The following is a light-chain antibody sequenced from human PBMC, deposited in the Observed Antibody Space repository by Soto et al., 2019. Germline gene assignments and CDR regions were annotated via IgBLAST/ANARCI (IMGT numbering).Light chain of an antibody. V-gene: IGKV1-5*01. Sequence: DIQMTQSPSTLSASVGDRVTITCRASQSISSWLAWYQQKPGKAPKLLIYDASSLESGVPSRFSGSGSGTECTLTISSLQPDDVATYYCQHYNSYSEAFGQGTKVDI. J-gene: IGKJ1*01. CDR3: QHYNSYSEA. CDR2: DAS. CDR1: QSISSW.